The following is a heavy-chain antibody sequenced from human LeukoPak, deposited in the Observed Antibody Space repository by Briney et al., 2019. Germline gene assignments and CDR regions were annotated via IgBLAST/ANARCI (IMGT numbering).Heavy chain of an antibody. CDR2: IIPIFGTA. CDR3: ARGYSYGPYYLDY. CDR1: GGTFSSYA. D-gene: IGHD5-18*01. Sequence: ASVKVSCKASGGTFSSYAISWVRQAPGQGLEWMGGIIPIFGTANYAQKFQGRVTITTDESTSTAYMELSSLRSEDTAVYYCARGYSYGPYYLDYWGQGTLVTVSS. V-gene: IGHV1-69*05. J-gene: IGHJ4*02.